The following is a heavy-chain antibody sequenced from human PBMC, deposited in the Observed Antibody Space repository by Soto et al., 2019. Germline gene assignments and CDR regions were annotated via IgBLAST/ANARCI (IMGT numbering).Heavy chain of an antibody. J-gene: IGHJ4*02. CDR2: VSSGGTYT. V-gene: IGHV3-21*01. CDR1: GFTFSTYG. Sequence: PGGSLRLSCAASGFTFSTYGTNWVRQAPGKGLEWVSSVSSGGTYTYYAESVRGRFIISRDNAKNSLYLQMNSLRGEDTAVYYCARVGGYCDTASCFAYFDSWGQGSLVTVSS. D-gene: IGHD2-2*01. CDR3: ARVGGYCDTASCFAYFDS.